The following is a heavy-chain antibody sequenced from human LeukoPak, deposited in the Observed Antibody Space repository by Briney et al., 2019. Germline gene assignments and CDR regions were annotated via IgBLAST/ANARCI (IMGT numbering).Heavy chain of an antibody. CDR1: GGTFSSYA. D-gene: IGHD5-18*01. Sequence: GSSVKVSCKASGGTFSSYAISWVRQAPGHGLEWMGGIIPIFGTANYAQKFQGRVTITADESTSTAYMELSSLRSEDTAVYYCARNEPAMVSGYFDYWGQGTLVTVSS. CDR2: IIPIFGTA. V-gene: IGHV1-69*01. J-gene: IGHJ4*02. CDR3: ARNEPAMVSGYFDY.